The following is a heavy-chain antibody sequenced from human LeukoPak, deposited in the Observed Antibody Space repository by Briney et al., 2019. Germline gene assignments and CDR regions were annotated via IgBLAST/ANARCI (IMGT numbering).Heavy chain of an antibody. J-gene: IGHJ3*02. CDR3: ARGHQKYSSRRNDAFDI. V-gene: IGHV3-30-3*01. D-gene: IGHD6-13*01. Sequence: PGGSLRLSCAASGFTFSSYAMHWVRQAPGKGLEWVAVISYDGSNKYYADSVKGRFTISRDNSKNTLYLQMNSLRAEDTAVYYCARGHQKYSSRRNDAFDIWGQGTMVTVSS. CDR1: GFTFSSYA. CDR2: ISYDGSNK.